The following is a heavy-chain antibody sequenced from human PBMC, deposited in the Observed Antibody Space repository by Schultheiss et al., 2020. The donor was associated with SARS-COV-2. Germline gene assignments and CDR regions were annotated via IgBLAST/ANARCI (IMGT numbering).Heavy chain of an antibody. D-gene: IGHD4-23*01. V-gene: IGHV4-39*07. CDR3: ARYGGTPVWYFNL. CDR2: INHSGST. CDR1: GGSISSSSYY. Sequence: SETLSLTCTVSGGSISSSSYYWGWIRQPPGKGLEWIGEINHSGSTNYKPSLKSRVTISIDTSKNQFSLKLSSVTAADTAVYYCARYGGTPVWYFNLWGRGTLVTVSS. J-gene: IGHJ2*01.